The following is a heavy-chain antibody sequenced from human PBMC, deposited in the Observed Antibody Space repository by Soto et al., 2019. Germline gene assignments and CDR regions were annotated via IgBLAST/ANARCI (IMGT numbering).Heavy chain of an antibody. CDR3: ARSLYGDSLKYFDY. J-gene: IGHJ4*02. CDR1: GGSISGGGYY. Sequence: PSETLSLTCTVSGGSISGGGYYWSWIRQHPGKGLEWIGYIYYSGSTYYNPSLKSRVTISVDTSKNQFSLKLSSVTAADTAVYYCARSLYGDSLKYFDYWGKGTLVTVSS. V-gene: IGHV4-31*03. D-gene: IGHD4-17*01. CDR2: IYYSGST.